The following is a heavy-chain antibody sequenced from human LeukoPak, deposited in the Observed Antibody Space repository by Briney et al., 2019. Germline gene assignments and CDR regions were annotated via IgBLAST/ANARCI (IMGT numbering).Heavy chain of an antibody. V-gene: IGHV4-4*07. J-gene: IGHJ4*02. CDR2: IYASGNT. CDR3: ARDRGSSGWNDY. D-gene: IGHD6-19*01. CDR1: GGSISSYY. Sequence: PSETLSLTCTVSGGSISSYYWSCVRQPAGKGLEWIGRIYASGNTNYNPSLKGRVAMTVDTSKNQFSLNLSSVTAADTAVYYCARDRGSSGWNDYWGQGTLVTVSS.